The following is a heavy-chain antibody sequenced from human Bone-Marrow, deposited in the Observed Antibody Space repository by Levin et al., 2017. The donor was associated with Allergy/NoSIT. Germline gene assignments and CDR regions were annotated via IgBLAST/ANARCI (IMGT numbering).Heavy chain of an antibody. CDR1: GDSITSDTYF. D-gene: IGHD3/OR15-3a*01. CDR2: VYYSGST. CDR3: ARAEIPNFALVPRLSRWFDP. V-gene: IGHV4-30-4*01. Sequence: SETLSLTCTVSGDSITSDTYFWSWIRQPPGKGLEWIGYVYYSGSTFYNPSLESRLSISVDTSKNPFSLRLTAVTPADTAIYSFARAEIPNFALVPRLSRWFDPWGQGRLVTVSS. J-gene: IGHJ5*02.